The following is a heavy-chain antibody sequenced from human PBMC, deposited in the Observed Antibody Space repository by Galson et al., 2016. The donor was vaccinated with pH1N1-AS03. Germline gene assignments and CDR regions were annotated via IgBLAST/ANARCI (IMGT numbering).Heavy chain of an antibody. V-gene: IGHV3-48*01. CDR2: ISSSSSSI. CDR1: GFTFSAYS. Sequence: SLRLSCAGSGFTFSAYSMNWVRQAPGKGLEWLSCISSSSSSIYYAASVKGRFTISRDNANSSLFLLMNSLRAEDTAVYFCAREDFWDGFDIWGHGTTVSVSS. J-gene: IGHJ3*02. CDR3: AREDFWDGFDI. D-gene: IGHD3-3*01.